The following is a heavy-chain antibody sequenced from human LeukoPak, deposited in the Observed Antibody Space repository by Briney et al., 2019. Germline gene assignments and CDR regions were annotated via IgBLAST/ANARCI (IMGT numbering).Heavy chain of an antibody. CDR2: INHSGST. J-gene: IGHJ4*02. D-gene: IGHD6-13*01. Sequence: NPSETLSLTCAVYGGSFSGYYWSWIRQPPGKGLEWIGEINHSGSTNYNPSLKSRVTISVDTSKNQFSLKLSSVTAADTAVYYCARTGIAAAGPTDYWGQGTLVTVSS. CDR1: GGSFSGYY. V-gene: IGHV4-34*01. CDR3: ARTGIAAAGPTDY.